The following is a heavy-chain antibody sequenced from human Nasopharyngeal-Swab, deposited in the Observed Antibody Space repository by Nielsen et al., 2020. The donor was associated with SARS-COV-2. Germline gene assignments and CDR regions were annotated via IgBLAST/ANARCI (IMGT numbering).Heavy chain of an antibody. CDR1: GFTFSNAW. Sequence: GGSLRLSCAASGFTFSNAWMSWVRQAPGKGLEWVGRIKSKTDGGTTDYAAPVKGRFTISRDDSKNTLYLQMNSLRAEDTAVYYCAKDQEIQLWFFSSDVGFDYWGQGTLVTVSS. CDR2: IKSKTDGGTT. V-gene: IGHV3-15*01. J-gene: IGHJ4*02. CDR3: AKDQEIQLWFFSSDVGFDY. D-gene: IGHD5-18*01.